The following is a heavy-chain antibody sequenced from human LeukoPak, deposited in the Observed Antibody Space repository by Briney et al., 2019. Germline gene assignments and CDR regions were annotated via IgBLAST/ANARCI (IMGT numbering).Heavy chain of an antibody. CDR2: ISWNSGSI. V-gene: IGHV3-9*01. CDR1: GFTFDDYA. D-gene: IGHD3-22*01. J-gene: IGHJ4*02. Sequence: GRSLRLSCAASGFTFDDYAMHWVRQAPGKGLEWASGISWNSGSIGYADSVKGRFTISRDNAKNSLYLQMNSLRAEDTALYYCAKDMFHYDSSSSAFDYWGQGTLVTVSS. CDR3: AKDMFHYDSSSSAFDY.